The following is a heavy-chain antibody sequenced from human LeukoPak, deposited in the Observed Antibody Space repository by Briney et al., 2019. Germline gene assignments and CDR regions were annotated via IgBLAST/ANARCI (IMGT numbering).Heavy chain of an antibody. D-gene: IGHD6-13*01. CDR3: PKAFNSSWHN. J-gene: IGHJ4*02. CDR1: GFTFSSYW. CDR2: INQDGSEK. Sequence: PGGSLRLSCAASGFTFSSYWMSWVRQAPGKGLEWVANINQDGSEKYYVDSVKGRFTISRDNARNSLYLQMNSLRAEDTAVYYCPKAFNSSWHNWGQGTLVTVSS. V-gene: IGHV3-7*01.